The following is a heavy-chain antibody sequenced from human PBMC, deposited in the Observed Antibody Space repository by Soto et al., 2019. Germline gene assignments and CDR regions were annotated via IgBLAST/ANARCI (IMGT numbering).Heavy chain of an antibody. D-gene: IGHD3-10*01. CDR1: GGSFSGYY. J-gene: IGHJ5*02. V-gene: IGHV4-34*01. CDR2: INHSGST. Sequence: PSETLSLTCAVYGGSFSGYYWSWIRQPPGKGLEWIGEINHSGSTNYNPSLKSRVTISVGTSKNQFSLKLSSVTAADTAVYYCARGYTMVRGVIITLRAAWFDPWGQGTLVTVSS. CDR3: ARGYTMVRGVIITLRAAWFDP.